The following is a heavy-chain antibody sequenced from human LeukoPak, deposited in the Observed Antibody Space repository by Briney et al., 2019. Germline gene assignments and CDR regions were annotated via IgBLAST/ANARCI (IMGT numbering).Heavy chain of an antibody. CDR3: ATVIDGI. D-gene: IGHD5-24*01. CDR1: GGSISSYY. Sequence: SEPLSLTCTVSGGSISSYYWSWLRQPPGKGLEWIGYIYYTGSTNYNPSLKSRVTISVDTSKNQFSLKVSSVTAADTAVYYCATVIDGIWGQGTMVTVSS. CDR2: IYYTGST. V-gene: IGHV4-59*01. J-gene: IGHJ3*02.